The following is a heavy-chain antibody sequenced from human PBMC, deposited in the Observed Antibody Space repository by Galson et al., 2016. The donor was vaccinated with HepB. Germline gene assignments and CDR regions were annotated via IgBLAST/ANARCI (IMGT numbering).Heavy chain of an antibody. Sequence: SLRLSCAASGFTFSSYAMSWVRQAPGKGLEWVSTISGSGATTYVADSVKGRFTMSRDNSKNTLYLQMNSLRVEDTAIYYCAKGGQWLLRWPGWFDPWGQGTLVSVSS. J-gene: IGHJ5*02. V-gene: IGHV3-23*01. CDR3: AKGGQWLLRWPGWFDP. D-gene: IGHD6-19*01. CDR2: ISGSGATT. CDR1: GFTFSSYA.